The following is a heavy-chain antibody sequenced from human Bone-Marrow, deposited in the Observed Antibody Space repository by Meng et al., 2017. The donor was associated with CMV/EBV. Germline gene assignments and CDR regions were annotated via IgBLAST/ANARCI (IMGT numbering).Heavy chain of an antibody. D-gene: IGHD6-13*01. V-gene: IGHV3-23*01. Sequence: ETLSLTCAASGFTFSRYAMTWIRQVPGKGLDWVAAITGSGGSTYYADSMKGRFTISRDNSKNTLYLQMNSLRAEDTAVYYCAKEGAAGNWADFDPWGQGTLVTVSS. CDR1: GFTFSRYA. CDR2: ITGSGGST. J-gene: IGHJ5*02. CDR3: AKEGAAGNWADFDP.